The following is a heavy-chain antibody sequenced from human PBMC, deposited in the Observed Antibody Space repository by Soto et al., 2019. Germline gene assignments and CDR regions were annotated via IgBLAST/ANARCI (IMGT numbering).Heavy chain of an antibody. J-gene: IGHJ4*02. CDR3: VSQRTTVLTQAYFDY. Sequence: SETLSLTCTVSGGSVTNSSYYWGWIRQSPGKGLEWIGSVYYRGRSYSKSSVKSRVTISVDTSKNQFSLNFNSVTASDTALYYCVSQRTTVLTQAYFDYWGPVALVT. V-gene: IGHV4-39*01. CDR1: GGSVTNSSYY. D-gene: IGHD4-17*01. CDR2: VYYRGRS.